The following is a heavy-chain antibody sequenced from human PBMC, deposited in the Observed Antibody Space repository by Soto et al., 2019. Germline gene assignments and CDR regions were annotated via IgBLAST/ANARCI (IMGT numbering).Heavy chain of an antibody. CDR1: GFTFDDYA. CDR2: ISCNSGSI. V-gene: IGHV3-9*01. J-gene: IGHJ6*02. Sequence: GGSLRLSCAASGFTFDDYAMHWVRQAPGKGLEWVSGISCNSGSIGYADSVKGRFTISRDNAKNSLYLQMNSLRAEDTALYYCAKVSGGYYYYYYMDVWGQGTTVTVSS. CDR3: AKVSGGYYYYYYMDV.